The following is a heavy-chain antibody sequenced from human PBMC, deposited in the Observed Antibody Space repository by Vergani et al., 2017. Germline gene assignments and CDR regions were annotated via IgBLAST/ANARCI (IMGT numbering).Heavy chain of an antibody. V-gene: IGHV3-7*01. CDR2: IKQDGSEK. J-gene: IGHJ6*02. CDR3: ARPYYADYGMDV. Sequence: EVQLVESGGGLVQPGGSLRLSCAASGFTLSSYWMSWVRQAPGKGLDWVANIKQDGSEKYYVDSVKGRFTISRDNAKNSLYLQMNSLRAEDTAVYYCARPYYADYGMDVWGQGTTVTVSS. D-gene: IGHD3-10*01. CDR1: GFTLSSYW.